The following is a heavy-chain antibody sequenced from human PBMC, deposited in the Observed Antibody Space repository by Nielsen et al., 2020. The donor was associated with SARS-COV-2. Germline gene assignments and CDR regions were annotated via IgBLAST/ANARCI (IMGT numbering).Heavy chain of an antibody. J-gene: IGHJ4*02. CDR3: ARDAAYSRFDY. CDR2: INEDGSVV. CDR1: GFSFSDDW. Sequence: GESLKISCAASGFSFSDDWMVWVRQAPGKGLEWVANINEDGSVVNYVDSVKGRFTISRDNAGKSLYLQMNSLRAEDTAVYYCARDAAYSRFDYWGQGTLVTVSS. D-gene: IGHD4-11*01. V-gene: IGHV3-7*05.